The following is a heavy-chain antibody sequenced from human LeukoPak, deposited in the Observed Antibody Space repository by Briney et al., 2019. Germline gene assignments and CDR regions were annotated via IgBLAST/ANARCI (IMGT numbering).Heavy chain of an antibody. CDR3: AREPVVVITSFDY. J-gene: IGHJ4*02. CDR2: INPNSGGT. Sequence: ASVKVSCKASGYTFTGYYMHWVRQAPGQGLEWMGWINPNSGGTNYAQKFQGRVTMTRDTSISTAYMELSRLRSDDTAVYYCAREPVVVITSFDYWGQGTLVTVSS. V-gene: IGHV1-2*02. D-gene: IGHD3-22*01. CDR1: GYTFTGYY.